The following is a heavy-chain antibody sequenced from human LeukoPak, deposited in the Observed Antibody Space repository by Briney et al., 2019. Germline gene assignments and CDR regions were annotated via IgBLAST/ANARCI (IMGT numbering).Heavy chain of an antibody. V-gene: IGHV3-15*01. J-gene: IGHJ4*02. CDR1: GLTFSNAW. CDR2: IKRKSDGGTT. D-gene: IGHD1-14*01. CDR3: TTELDVRPNHY. Sequence: GGSLRLSCAASGLTFSNAWMSWVRQAPGKGLEWVGRIKRKSDGGTTDYAAPVKGGFTISRDDSKNTLYLQMNSLKSEDTAVYYCTTELDVRPNHYWGQGTLVTVSS.